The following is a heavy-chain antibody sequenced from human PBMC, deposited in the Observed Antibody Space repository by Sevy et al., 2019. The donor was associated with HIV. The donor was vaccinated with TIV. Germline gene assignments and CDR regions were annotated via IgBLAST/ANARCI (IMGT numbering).Heavy chain of an antibody. D-gene: IGHD4-17*01. J-gene: IGHJ6*02. Sequence: GGSLRLSCAASGFTFSSYAMSWVRQAPGKGLEWVSVISGSGGSTYYADSVKGRFTISRDNSKNTLYLQMNSLRAEDTAVYYCAKDPTYGDYFDYYYGMDVWGQGTTVTVSS. CDR3: AKDPTYGDYFDYYYGMDV. CDR2: ISGSGGST. V-gene: IGHV3-23*01. CDR1: GFTFSSYA.